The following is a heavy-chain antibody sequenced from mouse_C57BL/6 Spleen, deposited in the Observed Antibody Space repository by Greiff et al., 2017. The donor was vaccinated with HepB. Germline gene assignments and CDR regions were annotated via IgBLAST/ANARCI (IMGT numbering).Heavy chain of an antibody. CDR1: GYTFTDYE. J-gene: IGHJ2*01. V-gene: IGHV1-15*01. D-gene: IGHD1-1*01. CDR3: TRSRSYYGSSYDY. CDR2: IDPETGGT. Sequence: QVHVKQSGAELVRPGASVTLSCKASGYTFTDYEMHWVKQTPVHGLEWIGAIDPETGGTAYNQKFKGKAILTADKSSSTAYMELRSLTSEDSAVYYCTRSRSYYGSSYDYWGQGTTLTVSS.